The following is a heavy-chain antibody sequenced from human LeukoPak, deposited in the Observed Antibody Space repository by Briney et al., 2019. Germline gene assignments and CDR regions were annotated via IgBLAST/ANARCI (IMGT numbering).Heavy chain of an antibody. J-gene: IGHJ4*02. CDR3: ARGLAAAGTSDFDY. CDR1: AFTFSSYG. V-gene: IGHV3-33*01. Sequence: GGSLRLSCAASAFTFSSYGMHWVRQAPGKGLEWVAVIWYDGSNKYYADSVKGRFTISRDNSKNTLYLQMNSLRAEDTAVYYCARGLAAAGTSDFDYWGQGTLVTVSS. CDR2: IWYDGSNK. D-gene: IGHD6-13*01.